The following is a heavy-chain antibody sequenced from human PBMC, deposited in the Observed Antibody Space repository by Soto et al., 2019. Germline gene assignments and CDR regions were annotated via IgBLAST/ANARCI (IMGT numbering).Heavy chain of an antibody. CDR3: ARALKRLCFGELFPGQHDAFDF. CDR2: INPNSGGT. V-gene: IGHV1-2*04. D-gene: IGHD3-10*01. Sequence: GASVKVSCKASGYTFTGYYMHWLLQAPGQGLEWMGWINPNSGGTNYAQKFQGWVTMTRDTSISTAYMELSRLRSDDTAVYYCARALKRLCFGELFPGQHDAFDFWGQGTMVTVSS. J-gene: IGHJ3*01. CDR1: GYTFTGYY.